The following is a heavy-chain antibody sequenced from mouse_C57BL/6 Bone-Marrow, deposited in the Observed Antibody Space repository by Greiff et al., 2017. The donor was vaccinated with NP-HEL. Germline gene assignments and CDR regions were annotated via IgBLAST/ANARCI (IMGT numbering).Heavy chain of an antibody. Sequence: EVQLVESGGGLVKPGGSLKLSCAASGFTFSDYGMHWVRQAPEKGLEWVAYISSGRSTIYYAATVKGRFTISRDNAKNTLFLQTTSLRSDDTAIYYCARDSNYVDYWGQGTTLTVSS. J-gene: IGHJ2*01. V-gene: IGHV5-17*01. CDR1: GFTFSDYG. CDR3: ARDSNYVDY. D-gene: IGHD2-5*01. CDR2: ISSGRSTI.